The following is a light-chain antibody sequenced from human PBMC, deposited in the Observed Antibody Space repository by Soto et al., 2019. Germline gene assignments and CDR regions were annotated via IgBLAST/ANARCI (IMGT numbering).Light chain of an antibody. V-gene: IGKV3-20*01. CDR2: GAS. J-gene: IGKJ1*01. CDR3: QQYGSSPWT. CDR1: QSVSRSY. Sequence: DIVLTQSPGTLSLSPGERATLSCRASQSVSRSYLVWYQQKPGQAPRLLIYGASSMATGIPDRFSGSGSGTDFTLNISRLEPEDFAVYYCQQYGSSPWTFGQGIKVEIK.